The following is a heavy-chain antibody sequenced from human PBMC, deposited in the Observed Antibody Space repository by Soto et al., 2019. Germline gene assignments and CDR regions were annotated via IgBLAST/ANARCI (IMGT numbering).Heavy chain of an antibody. D-gene: IGHD4-17*01. Sequence: QVQLVQSGAEVKKPGSSVKVSCKASGGTFSSYAISWVRQAPGQGLEWLGGIIPIFGTANYAQKFQGRVTITADESTSTAYMDLSSLRTEDTAVYYCARDLVENYGAYTVDFDYCGQGTLVTVSS. CDR2: IIPIFGTA. J-gene: IGHJ4*02. CDR3: ARDLVENYGAYTVDFDY. V-gene: IGHV1-69*01. CDR1: GGTFSSYA.